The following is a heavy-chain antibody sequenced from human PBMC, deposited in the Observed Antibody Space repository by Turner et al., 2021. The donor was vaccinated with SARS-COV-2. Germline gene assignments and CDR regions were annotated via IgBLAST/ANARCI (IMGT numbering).Heavy chain of an antibody. J-gene: IGHJ4*02. Sequence: VQLVESWGGLVTPGGPLSLSCAPSGFPCSSYSMNWVREAPGKGLEWVSSISSTSYYMYNADSVKGRFTISRDNAKNALYLQMNRLRAEDTDVYYCARDPGDSGYDYWQNTEFFDYWGQGTLVTVSS. V-gene: IGHV3-21*01. CDR2: ISSTSYYM. CDR3: ARDPGDSGYDYWQNTEFFDY. CDR1: GFPCSSYS. D-gene: IGHD5-12*01.